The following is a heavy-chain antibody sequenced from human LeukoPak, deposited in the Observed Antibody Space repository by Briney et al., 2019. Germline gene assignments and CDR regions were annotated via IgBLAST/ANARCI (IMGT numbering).Heavy chain of an antibody. Sequence: GGSLRLSCAASGFTFSSYGMHWVRQALGKGLEWVAVISYDGSNKYYADSVKGRFTISRDNSKNTLYLQMNSLRAEDTAVYYCAKDLGTSLRKGYFDYWGQGTLVTVSS. J-gene: IGHJ4*02. CDR2: ISYDGSNK. CDR3: AKDLGTSLRKGYFDY. D-gene: IGHD2-2*01. CDR1: GFTFSSYG. V-gene: IGHV3-30*18.